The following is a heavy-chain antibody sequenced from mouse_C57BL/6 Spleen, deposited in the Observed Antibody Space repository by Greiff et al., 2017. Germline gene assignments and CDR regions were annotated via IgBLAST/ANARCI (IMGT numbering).Heavy chain of an antibody. CDR3: ARSSNYEDYAMDY. V-gene: IGHV1-82*01. J-gene: IGHJ4*01. D-gene: IGHD2-5*01. Sequence: QVQLQQSGPELVKPGASVKISCKASGYAFSSSWMNWVKQRPGKGLEWIGRIYPGDGDTTYNGKFKGKATLTADKSSSTAYMQLSSLTSEDSAVYFCARSSNYEDYAMDYWGQGTSVTVSS. CDR1: GYAFSSSW. CDR2: IYPGDGDT.